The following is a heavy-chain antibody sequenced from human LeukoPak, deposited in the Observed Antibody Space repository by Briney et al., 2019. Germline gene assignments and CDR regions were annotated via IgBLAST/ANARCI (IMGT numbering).Heavy chain of an antibody. J-gene: IGHJ4*02. V-gene: IGHV4-59*12. CDR2: IYYTGTT. CDR3: ARGDRPRRRSLDY. D-gene: IGHD6-6*01. CDR1: GGSISGTYY. Sequence: PSETLSLTCTVSGGSISGTYYWSWIRQPPGKGLEWIGYIYYTGTTDSNPSLKSRVTISVDTSKNQFSLKLSSVSAADTAVYYCARGDRPRRRSLDYWGQGTLVTVSS.